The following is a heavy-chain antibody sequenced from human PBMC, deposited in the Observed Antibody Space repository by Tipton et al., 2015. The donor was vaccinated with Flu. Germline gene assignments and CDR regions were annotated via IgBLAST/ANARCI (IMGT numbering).Heavy chain of an antibody. D-gene: IGHD3-10*01. Sequence: TLSLTCVVHGGSFSGYYWSWIRRSPGKGLEWIGEIDHSGTTNYSPSLKSRVTISRDTSKIQFSLNMGSVTAADTAVYYCARSVVGSGSQYPAGYYYYGMDVWGQGP. V-gene: IGHV4-34*01. CDR1: GGSFSGYY. CDR2: IDHSGTT. CDR3: ARSVVGSGSQYPAGYYYYGMDV. J-gene: IGHJ6*02.